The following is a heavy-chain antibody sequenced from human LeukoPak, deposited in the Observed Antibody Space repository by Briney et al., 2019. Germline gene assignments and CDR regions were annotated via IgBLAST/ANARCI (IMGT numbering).Heavy chain of an antibody. Sequence: GGSLRLSCGASGFTFSSYGMHWPPDAPARGLEWVRVISYGGSNKYYAHSVRGRLTISRDNSKNTLYLKINSLRAEDTAVYYCAKYGARRRVVVTAAMMDYWGQGTLVTVSS. CDR2: ISYGGSNK. J-gene: IGHJ4*02. CDR1: GFTFSSYG. V-gene: IGHV3-30*18. D-gene: IGHD2-2*01. CDR3: AKYGARRRVVVTAAMMDY.